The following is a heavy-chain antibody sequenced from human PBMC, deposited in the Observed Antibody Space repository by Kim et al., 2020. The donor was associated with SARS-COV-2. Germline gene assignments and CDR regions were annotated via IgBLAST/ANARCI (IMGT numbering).Heavy chain of an antibody. CDR1: GYTFTSYG. CDR3: ARDEKGITGTTWVY. Sequence: ASVKVSCKASGYTFTSYGISWVRQAPGQGLEWMGWISAYNGNTNYAQKLQGRVTMTTDTSTSTAYMELRSLRSDDTAVYYCARDEKGITGTTWVYWGQGTLVTVSS. CDR2: ISAYNGNT. V-gene: IGHV1-18*01. J-gene: IGHJ4*02. D-gene: IGHD1-7*01.